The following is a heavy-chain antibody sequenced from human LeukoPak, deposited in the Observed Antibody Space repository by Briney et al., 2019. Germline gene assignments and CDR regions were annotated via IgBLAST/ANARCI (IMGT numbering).Heavy chain of an antibody. CDR1: GFTFSSYG. J-gene: IGHJ6*03. V-gene: IGHV3-30*03. CDR3: XXXXXXXXXTSGAYYYYMDV. D-gene: IGHD3-10*01. Sequence: GGSLRLSCAASGFTFSSYGMHWVRQAPGKGLEWVAVISYDGSNKYYADSVKGRFTISRDNSKNTLYLQMNSLRAEDTAVYYXXXXXXXXXXTSGAYYYYMDVWGKGTTVTVSS. CDR2: ISYDGSNK.